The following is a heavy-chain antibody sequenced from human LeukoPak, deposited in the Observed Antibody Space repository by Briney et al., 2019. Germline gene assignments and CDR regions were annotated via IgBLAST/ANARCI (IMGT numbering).Heavy chain of an antibody. CDR1: GYTFTSLD. CDR2: MNPSSGYT. J-gene: IGHJ4*02. CDR3: ARVDGSPDY. D-gene: IGHD3-22*01. Sequence: EASVKVSCKASGYTFTSLDINWVRQAPGQGLEWMGWMNPSSGYTGYAQQFQGRVTFTRSTSISTAYMEVSSLRSGDTAVYYCARVDGSPDYWGQGTLVTVSS. V-gene: IGHV1-8*03.